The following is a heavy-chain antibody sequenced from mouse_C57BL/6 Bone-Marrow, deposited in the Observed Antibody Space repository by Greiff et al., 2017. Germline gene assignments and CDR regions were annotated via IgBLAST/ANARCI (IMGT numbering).Heavy chain of an antibody. J-gene: IGHJ3*01. Sequence: VQLQQPGAELVKPGASVKVSCKASGYTFTSYWMHWVKQRPGQGLEWIGGIHPSDSDTNYNQKFKGKATLTVDKSSSTAYMQLSSLTSEDSAVYYGAIWAVVATRFAYWGQGTLVTVSA. CDR3: AIWAVVATRFAY. D-gene: IGHD1-1*01. CDR1: GYTFTSYW. CDR2: IHPSDSDT. V-gene: IGHV1-74*01.